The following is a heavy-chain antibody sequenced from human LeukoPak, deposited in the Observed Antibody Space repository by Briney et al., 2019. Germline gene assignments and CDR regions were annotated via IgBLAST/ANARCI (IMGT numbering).Heavy chain of an antibody. CDR1: GYPSSDYG. CDR2: ISAHNGNT. D-gene: IGHD6-19*01. V-gene: IGHV1-18*01. Sequence: ASVKVSCKPSGYPSSDYGFTWVRQAPGQGLEWMGWISAHNGNTDYAQKFQDRVTLTIDTSTSTDYLDLSSLRSDDTAVYYCATVKRAVSDTWLDLWGQGTLVTVSS. CDR3: ATVKRAVSDTWLDL. J-gene: IGHJ5*02.